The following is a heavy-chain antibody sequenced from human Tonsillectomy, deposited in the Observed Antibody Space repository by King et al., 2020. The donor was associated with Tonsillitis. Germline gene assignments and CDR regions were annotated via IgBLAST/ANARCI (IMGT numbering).Heavy chain of an antibody. J-gene: IGHJ6*03. CDR3: ARVGRRPRPRGYYYYMDV. CDR2: IYFSWGT. Sequence: QLQGSGPGLGKPSETLSLTCTVSGGSLSSYYWSWIRQPPGKGLEWIGYIYFSWGTNHNPSLKSRGPLSLDTSKNPFSLKLSSVTAADTAVYYCARVGRRPRPRGYYYYMDVWGKGTTVTVSS. CDR1: GGSLSSYY. V-gene: IGHV4-59*01. D-gene: IGHD3-10*01.